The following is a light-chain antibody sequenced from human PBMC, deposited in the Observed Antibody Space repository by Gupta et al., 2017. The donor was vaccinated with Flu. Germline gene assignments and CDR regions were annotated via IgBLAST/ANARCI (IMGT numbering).Light chain of an antibody. J-gene: IGKJ2*01. V-gene: IGKV3-15*01. CDR1: QSVSVN. CDR2: GAS. CDR3: QQYDSWPHS. Sequence: GETGTLSCRASQSVSVNVACYQQKPGQAPRLLIYGASTRATGVPARFSGSGSGTGFTLTIDSLQSEDFAVYDCQQYDSWPHSFGQGSKVEIK.